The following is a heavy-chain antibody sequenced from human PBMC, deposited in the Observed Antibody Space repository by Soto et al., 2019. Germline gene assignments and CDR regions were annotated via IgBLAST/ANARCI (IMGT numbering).Heavy chain of an antibody. Sequence: GGSLRLSCAASGFTFSSYAMHWVRQAPGKGLEWVAVISYDGSNKYYADSVKGRFTISRDNSKNTLYLQMNSLRAEDAPVYFCSREGHGGGAFDIWGQGTMVTVSS. J-gene: IGHJ3*02. CDR3: SREGHGGGAFDI. CDR1: GFTFSSYA. D-gene: IGHD2-15*01. V-gene: IGHV3-30*04. CDR2: ISYDGSNK.